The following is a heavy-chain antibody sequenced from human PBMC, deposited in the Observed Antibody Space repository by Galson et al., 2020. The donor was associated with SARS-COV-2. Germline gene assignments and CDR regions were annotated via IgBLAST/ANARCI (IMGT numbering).Heavy chain of an antibody. CDR2: IPGHST. D-gene: IGHD3-9*01. CDR3: ARDRPDYDLFTGSFDF. V-gene: IGHV3-48*04. J-gene: IGHJ4*02. CDR1: GFTSSYYA. Sequence: GESLKISCETSGFTSSYYAMNWVRQAPGKGLEWVSHIPGHSTHYAESVSGRFTVSRDNARSSLFLQMTSLRVEDTAIYYCARDRPDYDLFTGSFDFWGQGILVTVSS.